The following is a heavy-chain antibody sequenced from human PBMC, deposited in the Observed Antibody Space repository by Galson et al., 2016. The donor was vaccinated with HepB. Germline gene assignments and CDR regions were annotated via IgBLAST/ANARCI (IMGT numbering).Heavy chain of an antibody. Sequence: SLRLPCAASGFTFRNNWMSWVRQAPGKGLEYVAKTDQDGRQIYYLGSARGRFTIYRDNAKQPLYLQMNGLRDEDTALYYCAKDAGRGCDFDHWGRGTLVTVSS. V-gene: IGHV3-7*04. CDR2: TDQDGRQI. J-gene: IGHJ4*02. D-gene: IGHD2-8*01. CDR1: GFTFRNNW. CDR3: AKDAGRGCDFDH.